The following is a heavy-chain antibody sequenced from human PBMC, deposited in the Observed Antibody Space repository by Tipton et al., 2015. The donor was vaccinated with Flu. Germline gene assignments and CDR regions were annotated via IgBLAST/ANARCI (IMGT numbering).Heavy chain of an antibody. V-gene: IGHV4-59*01. CDR2: IYYSGST. J-gene: IGHJ6*02. Sequence: LRLSCTVSGGSISSYYWSWIRQPPGKGLEWIGYIYYSGSTNYNPSFKSRVTISVDTSKNQFSLKLSSVTAADTAVYYCARDRPNYYYYGMDVWGQGTTVTVSS. CDR3: ARDRPNYYYYGMDV. CDR1: GGSISSYY.